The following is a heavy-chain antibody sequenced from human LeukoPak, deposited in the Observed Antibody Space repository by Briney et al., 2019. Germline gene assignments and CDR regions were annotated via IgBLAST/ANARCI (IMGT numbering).Heavy chain of an antibody. J-gene: IGHJ4*02. V-gene: IGHV3-11*01. CDR1: GSTFSDYY. Sequence: GGSLRLSCAASGSTFSDYYMSWIRQAPGKGPEWVSYISSSGSTIYYADSVKGRFTISRDNAKNSLYLQMNSLRAEDTAVYYCARDSRYYDSSGYESWGQGTLVTVSS. D-gene: IGHD3-22*01. CDR3: ARDSRYYDSSGYES. CDR2: ISSSGSTI.